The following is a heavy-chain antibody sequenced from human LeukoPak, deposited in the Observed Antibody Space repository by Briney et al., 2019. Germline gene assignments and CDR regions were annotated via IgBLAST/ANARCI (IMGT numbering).Heavy chain of an antibody. CDR3: ARVDGIQLDHYYYCYMDV. J-gene: IGHJ6*03. V-gene: IGHV3-11*04. D-gene: IGHD5-18*01. CDR1: GFTFSDYY. Sequence: PGGSLRLSCAASGFTFSDYYMSWIRQAPGKGLEWVSYISSSGSTIYYADSVKGRFTISRDNAKNSLYLQMNSLRAEDTAVYYCARVDGIQLDHYYYCYMDVWGKGTTVTVSS. CDR2: ISSSGSTI.